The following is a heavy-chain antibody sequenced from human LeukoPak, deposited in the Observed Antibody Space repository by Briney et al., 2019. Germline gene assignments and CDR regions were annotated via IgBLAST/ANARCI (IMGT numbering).Heavy chain of an antibody. V-gene: IGHV3-66*01. CDR1: GFTVSSNY. D-gene: IGHD3-10*01. CDR2: IYSGSST. CDR3: ARDKVDGGFGY. J-gene: IGHJ4*02. Sequence: AGGSLRLSCAPSGFTVSSNYMSWVRQAPGKGLEWVSVIYSGSSTYYADSVKGRFTISRDNSKNTLYLQMNSLRAEDTAVYYCARDKVDGGFGYWGQGTLVTVSS.